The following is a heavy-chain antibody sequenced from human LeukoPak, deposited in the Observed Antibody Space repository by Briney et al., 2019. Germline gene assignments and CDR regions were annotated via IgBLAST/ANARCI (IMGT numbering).Heavy chain of an antibody. V-gene: IGHV3-21*01. CDR3: ARRKTAGGAFDI. J-gene: IGHJ3*02. CDR2: ISSSSSYI. D-gene: IGHD2-8*02. CDR1: GFTFSSYS. Sequence: GGSLRLSCAASGFTFSSYSMNWVRQAPGKGLEWVSSISSSSSYIYYADSVKGRFTISRDNAKNSLYLQMNSLRAEDTAVYYCARRKTAGGAFDIWGQGTMVTVSS.